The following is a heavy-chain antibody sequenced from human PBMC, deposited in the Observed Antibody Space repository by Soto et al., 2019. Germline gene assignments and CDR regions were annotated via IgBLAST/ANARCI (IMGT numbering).Heavy chain of an antibody. J-gene: IGHJ6*02. CDR3: ARLAGYCSGASCYGYYGMDV. D-gene: IGHD2-15*01. CDR1: GGSISSGPYS. Sequence: SETLSLTCGVSGGSISSGPYSWGWIRQPPGKGLEWIGTFHYSGRTYYSPSLESRVTISVDTSKNQFSLKVSSVTAADTAVFYCARLAGYCSGASCYGYYGMDVWGQGTTVT. CDR2: FHYSGRT. V-gene: IGHV4-39*01.